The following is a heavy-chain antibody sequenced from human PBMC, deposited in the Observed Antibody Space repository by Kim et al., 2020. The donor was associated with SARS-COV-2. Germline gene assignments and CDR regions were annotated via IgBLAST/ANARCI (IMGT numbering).Heavy chain of an antibody. V-gene: IGHV5-10-1*01. D-gene: IGHD4-17*01. CDR1: GYSFTSYW. J-gene: IGHJ4*02. CDR2: IDPSDSYT. Sequence: GESLKISCKGSGYSFTSYWISWVRQMPGKGLEWMGRIDPSDSYTNYSPSFQGHVTISADKSISTAYLQWSSLKASDTAMYYCARHRTDFNVDYGGNSDIDYWGQGTLVTVSS. CDR3: ARHRTDFNVDYGGNSDIDY.